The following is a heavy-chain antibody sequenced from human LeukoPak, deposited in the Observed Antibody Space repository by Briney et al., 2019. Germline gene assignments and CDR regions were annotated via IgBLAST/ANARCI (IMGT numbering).Heavy chain of an antibody. CDR2: INPSGGST. Sequence: AAVTVSFKGSGYTFTNYYMHGVRQARGQGGEGVGIINPSGGSTSYAQKFQGRVTMTSDTSTSTAYMELSSLRSEDTAVYYCARGLGYCSSTSCYPGVDNWFDPWGQGTLVTVSS. CDR3: ARGLGYCSSTSCYPGVDNWFDP. J-gene: IGHJ5*02. CDR1: GYTFTNYY. V-gene: IGHV1-46*01. D-gene: IGHD2-2*01.